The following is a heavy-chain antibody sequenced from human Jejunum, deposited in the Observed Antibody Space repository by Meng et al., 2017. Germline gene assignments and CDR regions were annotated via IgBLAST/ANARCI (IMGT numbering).Heavy chain of an antibody. CDR1: GGSIGSFY. Sequence: SETLSLTCAVSGGSIGSFYWSWIRQPPGKGLEWIGYVHYSGDTNYNPSLKSRVTISLDTSKNQFSLKLSSVTAADTAVYFCAKVRWQMTPPLFNFNYWGQGPLVTVSS. V-gene: IGHV4-59*01. J-gene: IGHJ4*02. CDR3: AKVRWQMTPPLFNFNY. D-gene: IGHD4-23*01. CDR2: VHYSGDT.